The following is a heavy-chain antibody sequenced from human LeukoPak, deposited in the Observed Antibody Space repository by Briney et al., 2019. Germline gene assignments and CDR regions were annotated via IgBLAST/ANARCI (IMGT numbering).Heavy chain of an antibody. Sequence: GGSLRLSCAASGFTFSSYAMSWVRQAPGKGLEWVSVISDSGGSTYYADSVKGRFTISRDNSKNTLYMQMNSLRAEDTAVYYCAKKVYNWNGNFDYWGQGTLVTVSS. J-gene: IGHJ4*02. CDR1: GFTFSSYA. D-gene: IGHD1-20*01. V-gene: IGHV3-23*01. CDR3: AKKVYNWNGNFDY. CDR2: ISDSGGST.